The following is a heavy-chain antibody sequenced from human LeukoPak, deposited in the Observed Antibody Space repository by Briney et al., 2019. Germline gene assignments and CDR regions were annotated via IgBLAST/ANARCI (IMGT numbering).Heavy chain of an antibody. CDR3: VRVPKEPAAVDL. J-gene: IGHJ5*02. D-gene: IGHD6-19*01. Sequence: ASVKVSCKASGYIFTSYNISWVRQAPGQGLEWMGWVNSFSGHTNFAQNLQGRVTMTTDTSRSTAYMEMRSLKSDDTAIFYCVRVPKEPAAVDLWGQGTLVIVSS. CDR2: VNSFSGHT. CDR1: GYIFTSYN. V-gene: IGHV1-18*01.